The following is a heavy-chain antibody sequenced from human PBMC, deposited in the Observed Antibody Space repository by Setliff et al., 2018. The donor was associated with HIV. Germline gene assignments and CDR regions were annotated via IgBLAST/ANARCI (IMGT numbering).Heavy chain of an antibody. V-gene: IGHV4-39*01. CDR1: GGSISNSDFY. J-gene: IGHJ4*02. D-gene: IGHD3-22*01. CDR3: ARPYDSLYG. Sequence: SETLSLTCTVSGGSISNSDFYWGWIRKCPGKGLEWNGSIYYSGATYYHPPLQSRVTISAYTSKNQFYLKLTSVTAADTAIYYCARPYDSLYGWGQGVLVTVSS. CDR2: IYYSGAT.